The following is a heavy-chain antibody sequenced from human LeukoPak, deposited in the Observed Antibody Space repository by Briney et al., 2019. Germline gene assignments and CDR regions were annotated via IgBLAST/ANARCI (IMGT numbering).Heavy chain of an antibody. CDR1: GFTFSSYG. D-gene: IGHD5-18*01. V-gene: IGHV3-30*02. J-gene: IGHJ4*02. CDR2: IRYDGSNK. Sequence: GGSLRLSCAASGFTFSSYGMHWVRQAPGKGLEWVAFIRYDGSNKYYADSVKGRFTISRDNSKNTLYLQMNSLRAEDTAVYYCARHDRIQLWLLLDYWGQGTLVTVSS. CDR3: ARHDRIQLWLLLDY.